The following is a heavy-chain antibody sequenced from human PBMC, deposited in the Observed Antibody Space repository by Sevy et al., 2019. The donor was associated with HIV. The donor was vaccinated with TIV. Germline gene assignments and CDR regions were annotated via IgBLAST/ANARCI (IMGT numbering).Heavy chain of an antibody. D-gene: IGHD3-10*01. CDR1: GFTFNSYA. CDR3: AKIDAGGSYYSGDY. V-gene: IGHV3-23*01. CDR2: ISGSGANT. Sequence: GGSLRLSCAASGFTFNSYAMTWVRQAPGKGLEWISAISGSGANTYYADSVKGRFTISRDNAKNTLYLQMNSLTAEDTAIYFCAKIDAGGSYYSGDYWGQGILVTVSS. J-gene: IGHJ4*02.